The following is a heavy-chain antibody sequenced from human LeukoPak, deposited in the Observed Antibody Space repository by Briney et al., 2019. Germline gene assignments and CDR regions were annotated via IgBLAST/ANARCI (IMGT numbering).Heavy chain of an antibody. J-gene: IGHJ4*02. CDR2: ISSSGSTI. D-gene: IGHD5-12*01. Sequence: XIRQAPXKGLXWVSYISSSGSTIYYADSVKGRFTISRDNAKNSLYLQMNSLRAEDTAVYYCARDYSGYDYSDYWGQGTLVTVSS. V-gene: IGHV3-11*04. CDR3: ARDYSGYDYSDY.